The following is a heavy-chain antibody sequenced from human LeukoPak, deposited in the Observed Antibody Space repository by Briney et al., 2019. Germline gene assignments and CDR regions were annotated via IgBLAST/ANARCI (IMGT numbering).Heavy chain of an antibody. Sequence: RVLRLSCAASGFTFSSYEMNWVRQAPGKGLDWVSYISSSGSTIYYADSVKGRFNISRDNAKNSLYLQMNRLRAEDTAVYYCARDSLWLGENSVSYWGQGTLVTVSS. D-gene: IGHD3-10*01. J-gene: IGHJ4*02. V-gene: IGHV3-48*03. CDR3: ARDSLWLGENSVSY. CDR1: GFTFSSYE. CDR2: ISSSGSTI.